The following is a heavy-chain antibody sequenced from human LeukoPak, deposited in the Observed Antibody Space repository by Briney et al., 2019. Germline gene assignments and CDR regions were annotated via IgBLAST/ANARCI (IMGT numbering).Heavy chain of an antibody. D-gene: IGHD5-18*01. Sequence: GRSLRLSCAASGFTFSSYAMHWVRQAPGKGLEWVAVISYDGSNKYYADSVKGRFTISRDNSKNTLYLQMNSLRAEDTAVYYCARAGYSYGSYYYYMDVWGKGTTVTVSS. CDR3: ARAGYSYGSYYYYMDV. CDR1: GFTFSSYA. V-gene: IGHV3-30*04. CDR2: ISYDGSNK. J-gene: IGHJ6*03.